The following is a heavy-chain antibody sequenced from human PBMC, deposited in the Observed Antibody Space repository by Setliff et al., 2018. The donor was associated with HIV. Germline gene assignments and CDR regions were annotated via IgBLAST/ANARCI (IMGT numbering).Heavy chain of an antibody. D-gene: IGHD2-2*01. CDR3: VRGHCNSDKCWYTWFDP. CDR1: GYTFTDYY. J-gene: IGHJ5*02. CDR2: INPNGGST. V-gene: IGHV1-46*01. Sequence: ASVKVSCKASGYTFTDYYLHWVRQAPGQGPEWMGLINPNGGSTIYAQKFEDRLTMTTDTSTTTASMELRSLRSDDTAVYYCVRGHCNSDKCWYTWFDPWGQGTLVTVS.